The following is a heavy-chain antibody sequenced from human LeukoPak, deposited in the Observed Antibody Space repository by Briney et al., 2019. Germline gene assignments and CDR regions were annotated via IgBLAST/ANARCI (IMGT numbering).Heavy chain of an antibody. CDR3: AKDRGLRGWDFDY. D-gene: IGHD4-17*01. CDR2: IYYSGST. V-gene: IGHV4-59*01. J-gene: IGHJ4*02. Sequence: SETLSLTCTVSGGSFSTYYWSWIRQFPGKGLEWIGNIYYSGSTNYNPSLKSRVTISVDTSKNQFSLKLSSVTAADTAVYYCAKDRGLRGWDFDYWGQGTLVTVSS. CDR1: GGSFSTYY.